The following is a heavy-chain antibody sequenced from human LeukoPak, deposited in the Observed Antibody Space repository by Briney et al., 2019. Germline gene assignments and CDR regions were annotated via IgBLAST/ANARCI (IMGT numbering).Heavy chain of an antibody. V-gene: IGHV1-2*02. D-gene: IGHD3-10*01. CDR1: GYTFSGSGWY. Sequence: GASVKVSCKASGYTFSGSGWYLYWLRQAPGQGLECLGWIHPYNGDTAYPQKFQGRVAMTRDTSISTAYMELSRLRPDDTAVYYCARDGPAQMVEFDSWGQGTLVTVSS. CDR3: ARDGPAQMVEFDS. J-gene: IGHJ4*02. CDR2: IHPYNGDT.